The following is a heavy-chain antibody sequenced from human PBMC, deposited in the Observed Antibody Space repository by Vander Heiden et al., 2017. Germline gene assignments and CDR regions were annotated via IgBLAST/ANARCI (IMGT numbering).Heavy chain of an antibody. V-gene: IGHV3-13*01. CDR1: GFTFSNYD. CDR3: ARGAHINSGFYSYSMDV. J-gene: IGHJ6*02. Sequence: EVQLVESGGALVRPGGSLRLSCAASGFTFSNYDMHWVRQPTGKGLEGVSAIGTAGDTYYPDSLKGRFTIFRETAKNSLYLQMDSLRAGDTAVYYCARGAHINSGFYSYSMDVWGQGTTVTVSS. CDR2: IGTAGDT.